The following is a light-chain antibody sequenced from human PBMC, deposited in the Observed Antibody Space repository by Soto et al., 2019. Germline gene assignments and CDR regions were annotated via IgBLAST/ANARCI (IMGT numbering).Light chain of an antibody. V-gene: IGLV2-14*03. CDR1: SSDVGNFKS. Sequence: QSALTQPASVSGSPGQSIAISCTVTSSDVGNFKSVCWYQQHPGRPPKLMVHDVTDRPSGISDRFSGSKSGNTASLTISGLQPEDEAIYYCISYTTSNTLVFGGGTQLTV. CDR2: DVT. J-gene: IGLJ2*01. CDR3: ISYTTSNTLV.